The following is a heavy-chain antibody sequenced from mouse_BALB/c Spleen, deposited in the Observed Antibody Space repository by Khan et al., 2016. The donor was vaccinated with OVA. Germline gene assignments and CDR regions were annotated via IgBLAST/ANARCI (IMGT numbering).Heavy chain of an antibody. V-gene: IGHV5-6-4*01. CDR3: TRDRNYYGSSFYFDY. Sequence: EVELVESGGGLVKPGGSLRLSFEASAFTFLLYSMSWVRQTPEKRLEWVATITSGGSYTYYPDSVQGRFTISRDNAKNTLYLQMSSLKSEDTAIYYCTRDRNYYGSSFYFDYWGQGTTLTVSS. D-gene: IGHD1-1*01. CDR2: ITSGGSYT. CDR1: AFTFLLYS. J-gene: IGHJ2*01.